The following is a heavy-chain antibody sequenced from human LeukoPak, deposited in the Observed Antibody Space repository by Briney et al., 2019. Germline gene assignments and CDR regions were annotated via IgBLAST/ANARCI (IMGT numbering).Heavy chain of an antibody. D-gene: IGHD3/OR15-3a*01. Sequence: PGGSLRLSCAASGFTFSTYGMSWVRQAPGKGLEWVAIINQDGSQKYYVDSVKGRFTISRDNAKNSLYLQMDSLRVEDTAVYHCAKDVAWGRMDLWGQGTLATVSS. CDR1: GFTFSTYG. V-gene: IGHV3-7*01. CDR3: AKDVAWGRMDL. CDR2: INQDGSQK. J-gene: IGHJ4*02.